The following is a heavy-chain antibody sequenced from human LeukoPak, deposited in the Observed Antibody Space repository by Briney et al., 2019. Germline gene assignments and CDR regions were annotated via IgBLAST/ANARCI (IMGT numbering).Heavy chain of an antibody. J-gene: IGHJ4*02. CDR3: ARGHYYGSGSYIDQ. Sequence: ASVKVSCKASGYTFTGYYMHWVRQAPGQGLEWMGWINPDSGGTNYAQKFQGRVTMTRDTSINTAYMELSRLRSDDTAVYYCARGHYYGSGSYIDQWGQGTLVTVSS. V-gene: IGHV1-2*02. CDR1: GYTFTGYY. D-gene: IGHD3-10*01. CDR2: INPDSGGT.